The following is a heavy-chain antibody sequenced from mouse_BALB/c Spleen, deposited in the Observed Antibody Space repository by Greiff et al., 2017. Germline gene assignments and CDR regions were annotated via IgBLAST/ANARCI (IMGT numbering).Heavy chain of an antibody. CDR3: ARCSSYSYWYFDV. CDR2: ISYSGST. D-gene: IGHD1-1*01. CDR1: GYSITSDYA. Sequence: ESGPGLVQPSQSLSLTCTVTGYSITSDYAWNWIRQFPGNKLEWMGYISYSGSTSYNPSLKSRISITRDTSKNQFFLQLNSVTTEDTATYYCARCSSYSYWYFDVWGAGTTVTVSS. V-gene: IGHV3-2*02. J-gene: IGHJ1*01.